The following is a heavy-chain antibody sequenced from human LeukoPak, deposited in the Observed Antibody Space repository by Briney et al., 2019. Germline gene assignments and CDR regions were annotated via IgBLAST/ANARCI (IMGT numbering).Heavy chain of an antibody. Sequence: ASVKVSCKASGYTFTSYGISWVRQAPGQGLEWMGWISAYNGNTNYAQKLQGRVTMTTDTSTSTAYMELRSLRSDDTAVYYCAKQGYYYDSSGYANWGQGTLVTASS. J-gene: IGHJ4*02. CDR2: ISAYNGNT. D-gene: IGHD3-22*01. CDR1: GYTFTSYG. V-gene: IGHV1-18*01. CDR3: AKQGYYYDSSGYAN.